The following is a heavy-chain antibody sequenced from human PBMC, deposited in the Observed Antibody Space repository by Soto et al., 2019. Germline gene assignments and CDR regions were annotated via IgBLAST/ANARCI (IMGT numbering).Heavy chain of an antibody. CDR3: ARDAGGYSYGSTLDYYYYMDV. J-gene: IGHJ6*03. V-gene: IGHV3-7*01. CDR1: GFIFSSHV. CDR2: IKQDGSEK. Sequence: EVQLLESGGDLAQPGGSLRLSCAASGFIFSSHVMSWVRQAPGKGLEWVANIKQDGSEKYYVDSVKGRFTISRDNAKNSLYLQMNSLRAEDTAVYYCARDAGGYSYGSTLDYYYYMDVWGKGTTVTVSS. D-gene: IGHD5-18*01.